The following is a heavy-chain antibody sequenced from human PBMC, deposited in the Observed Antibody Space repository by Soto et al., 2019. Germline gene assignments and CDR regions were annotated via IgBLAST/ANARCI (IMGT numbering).Heavy chain of an antibody. J-gene: IGHJ4*02. CDR2: IYTTGTT. CDR1: GGSISDYF. CDR3: ARLGTNGQTLDY. D-gene: IGHD3-16*01. V-gene: IGHV4-4*07. Sequence: QVQLRESGPGLVKPSETLSLTCTVSGGSISDYFWTWIRQPAGKGLEWIGRIYTTGTTNYNPSLKSRVTMSVDTPKNQFSLKLSSVAAADTAVYYCARLGTNGQTLDYWGQGTLVTVSS.